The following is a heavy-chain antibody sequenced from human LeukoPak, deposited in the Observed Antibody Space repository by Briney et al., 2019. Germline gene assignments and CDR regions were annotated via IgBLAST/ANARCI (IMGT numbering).Heavy chain of an antibody. J-gene: IGHJ4*02. V-gene: IGHV3-7*01. Sequence: GGSLRLSCEASRFTFSSYWTSWVRQAPGKGLEWVANIKDDGSQKNYIDSVKGRFTISRDNAKASLFLQMNSLSSEDTAVYYCARRNSGTWWSFDSWGQGTLVTVSS. CDR3: ARRNSGTWWSFDS. D-gene: IGHD2-15*01. CDR1: RFTFSSYW. CDR2: IKDDGSQK.